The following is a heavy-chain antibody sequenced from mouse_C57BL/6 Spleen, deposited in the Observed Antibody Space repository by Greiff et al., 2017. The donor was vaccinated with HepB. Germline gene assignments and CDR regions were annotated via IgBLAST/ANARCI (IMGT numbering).Heavy chain of an antibody. CDR1: GYTFTSYW. CDR2: IDPSDSYT. D-gene: IGHD1-1*01. Sequence: VQLQQPGAELVMPGASVKLSCKASGYTFTSYWMHWVKQRPGQGLEWIGEIDPSDSYTNYNQKFKGKSTLTVDKSSSTAYMQLSSLTSEDSAVYYCARPYYYYGRGAMDYWGQGTSVTVSS. J-gene: IGHJ4*01. CDR3: ARPYYYYGRGAMDY. V-gene: IGHV1-69*01.